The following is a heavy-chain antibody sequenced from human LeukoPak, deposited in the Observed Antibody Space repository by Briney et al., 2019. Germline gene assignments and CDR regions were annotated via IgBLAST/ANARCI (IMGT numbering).Heavy chain of an antibody. J-gene: IGHJ4*02. V-gene: IGHV4-59*11. D-gene: IGHD2-21*02. CDR1: GGSISSHY. CDR2: IYYSGST. CDR3: AGRGVVTASPNY. Sequence: PSETLSLTCTVSGGSISSHYWSWIRQPPGKGLEWIGYIYYSGSTNYNPSLKSRVTISVDTSKNQFSLKLSSVTAADTAVYHCAGRGVVTASPNYWGQGTLVTVSS.